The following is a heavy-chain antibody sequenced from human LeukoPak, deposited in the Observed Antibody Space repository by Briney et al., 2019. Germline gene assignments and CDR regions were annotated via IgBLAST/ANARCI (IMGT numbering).Heavy chain of an antibody. V-gene: IGHV3-23*01. Sequence: PGGSLRLSCAASGFTFSSYSMNWVRQAPGKGLEWVSSISGSGGSTYYADSVKGRFTISRDNSKNTLYLQMNSLRAEDTAVYYCAKDHYYNNSGYYYVGPFGYWGQGTLVTVSS. CDR3: AKDHYYNNSGYYYVGPFGY. CDR2: ISGSGGST. CDR1: GFTFSSYS. D-gene: IGHD3-22*01. J-gene: IGHJ4*02.